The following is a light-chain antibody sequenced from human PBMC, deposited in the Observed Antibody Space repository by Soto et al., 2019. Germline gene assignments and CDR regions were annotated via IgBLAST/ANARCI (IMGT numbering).Light chain of an antibody. CDR3: QKSYHWPIT. J-gene: IGKJ5*01. Sequence: IVLTQAPATMSLSPGETATLAGRAIQSVSGYICWYQQKPGQAPRLLIYADSNRTTGIPARFSGSGSGTDFTLTISSLYHEDFSVYDCQKSYHWPITFGQGTPLAIK. V-gene: IGKV3-11*01. CDR2: ADS. CDR1: QSVSGY.